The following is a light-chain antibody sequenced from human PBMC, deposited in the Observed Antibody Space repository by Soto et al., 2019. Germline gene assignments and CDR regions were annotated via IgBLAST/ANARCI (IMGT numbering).Light chain of an antibody. Sequence: EIVMTQSPVAQSVSPGESAALSSRASQSVGRNFAWYQQRTGQAPRVLIYGTSTRTTGVPARFSGSGSGTDFTLTISSLQSDDVAVDYCQQYNKWPYTFGQGTRLEIK. CDR2: GTS. V-gene: IGKV3-15*01. CDR1: QSVGRN. J-gene: IGKJ2*01. CDR3: QQYNKWPYT.